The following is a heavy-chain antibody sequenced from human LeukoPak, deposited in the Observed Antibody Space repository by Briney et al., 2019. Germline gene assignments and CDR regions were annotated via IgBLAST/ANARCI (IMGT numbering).Heavy chain of an antibody. Sequence: PSETLSLTRTVSGGSISSGVDYWSWIRQPPGKGLEWIGYIYYSGSTFYNPSLKSRVTISVDTSKNQFSLKLSSVTAPDTAVYYCARDSYYDPMFDYWGQGILVTVSS. CDR1: GGSISSGVDY. V-gene: IGHV4-30-4*01. CDR2: IYYSGST. J-gene: IGHJ4*02. D-gene: IGHD3-22*01. CDR3: ARDSYYDPMFDY.